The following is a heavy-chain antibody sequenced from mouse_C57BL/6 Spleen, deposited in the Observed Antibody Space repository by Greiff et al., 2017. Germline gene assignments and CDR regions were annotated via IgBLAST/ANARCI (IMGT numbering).Heavy chain of an antibody. V-gene: IGHV1-69*01. CDR3: ARSDTTAMDD. J-gene: IGHJ4*01. CDR1: GYTFTSYW. Sequence: VQLQQPGAELVMPGASVKLSCKASGYTFTSYWMHWVKQRPGQGLEWIGEIDPSDSYTNYNQKFKGKSTLTVDKSSSTAYMQLSSLTSEDSAVYYCARSDTTAMDDWGQGTSVTVSS. CDR2: IDPSDSYT. D-gene: IGHD1-1*01.